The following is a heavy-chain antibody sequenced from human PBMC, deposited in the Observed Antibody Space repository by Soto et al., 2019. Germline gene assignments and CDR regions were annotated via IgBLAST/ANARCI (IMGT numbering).Heavy chain of an antibody. CDR1: GFTFSSYA. CDR3: AKGDHYDFWSGYYGESKDYYYYYCMDV. V-gene: IGHV3-23*01. CDR2: ISGSGGST. D-gene: IGHD3-3*01. Sequence: GGSLRLSCAASGFTFSSYAMSWVRQAPGKGLEWVSAISGSGGSTYYADSVKGRFTISRDNSKNTLYLQMNSLRAEDTAVYYCAKGDHYDFWSGYYGESKDYYYYYCMDVWGQGTTVTVSS. J-gene: IGHJ6*02.